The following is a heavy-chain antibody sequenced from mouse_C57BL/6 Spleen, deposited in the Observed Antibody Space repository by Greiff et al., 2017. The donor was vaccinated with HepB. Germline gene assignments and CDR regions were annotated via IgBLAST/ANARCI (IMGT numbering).Heavy chain of an antibody. D-gene: IGHD1-1*01. J-gene: IGHJ4*01. CDR3: ARDWERRFPSMDY. CDR2: ISDGGSYT. V-gene: IGHV5-4*01. CDR1: GFTFSSYA. Sequence: EVKLVESGGGLVKPGGSLKLSCAASGFTFSSYAMSWVRQTPEKRLEWVATISDGGSYTYYPDNVKGRFTISKDNAKNNLYLQMSHLKSEDTAIYYCARDWERRFPSMDYWGQGTSVTVSS.